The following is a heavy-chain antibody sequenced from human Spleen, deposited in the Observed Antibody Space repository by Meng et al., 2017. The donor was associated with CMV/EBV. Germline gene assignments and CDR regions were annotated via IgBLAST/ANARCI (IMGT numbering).Heavy chain of an antibody. CDR2: ISSSSTYI. Sequence: ETLSLTCAASGFFLSAYSMNWVRQAPGKGLEWVASISSSSTYIYYADSLKGRFTISRDNAKNSLYLQLNSLRVDDTAVYYCARGSSSGPGRFDYWGQGTLVTVSS. V-gene: IGHV3-21*01. CDR1: GFFLSAYS. J-gene: IGHJ4*02. CDR3: ARGSSSGPGRFDY. D-gene: IGHD6-6*01.